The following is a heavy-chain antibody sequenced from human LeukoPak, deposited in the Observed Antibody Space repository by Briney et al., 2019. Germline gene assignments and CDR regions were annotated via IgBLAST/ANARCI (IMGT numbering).Heavy chain of an antibody. CDR2: INPNSGGT. CDR1: GYTFTSYD. V-gene: IGHV1-2*02. J-gene: IGHJ4*02. Sequence: GASVKVSCKASGYTFTSYDINWVRQAPGQGLEWMGWINPNSGGTNYAQKFQGRVTMTRDTSISTAYMELSRLRSDDTAVYYCARVGYSYGFDYWGQGTLVTVSS. CDR3: ARVGYSYGFDY. D-gene: IGHD5-18*01.